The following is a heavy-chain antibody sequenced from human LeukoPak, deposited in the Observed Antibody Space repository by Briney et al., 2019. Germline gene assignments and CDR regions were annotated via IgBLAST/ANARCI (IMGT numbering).Heavy chain of an antibody. Sequence: GGSLRLSCAASGFTFNDYYMSWIRQAPGKGLEWLSFINIGGTNTHYADSVKGRFTISRDNAKKSLYLDMNNLKAEETAVYYCATDGPGFDTWGQGVLVTVSS. V-gene: IGHV3-11*01. CDR1: GFTFNDYY. CDR3: ATDGPGFDT. J-gene: IGHJ5*02. CDR2: INIGGTNT.